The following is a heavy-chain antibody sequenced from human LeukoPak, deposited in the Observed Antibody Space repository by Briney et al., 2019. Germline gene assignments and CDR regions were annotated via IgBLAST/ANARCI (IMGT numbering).Heavy chain of an antibody. V-gene: IGHV3-48*03. Sequence: PGGALILSWAASGFIFSSYEMNLVREPPGKGVEWGSYISSSGSTIYYADSVKGRFTISRDNAKNSLYLQMNSLRAEATAVHYCARAKGYSGPLNDYWGQGTLVTVSS. CDR2: ISSSGSTI. D-gene: IGHD5-12*01. CDR1: GFIFSSYE. CDR3: ARAKGYSGPLNDY. J-gene: IGHJ4*02.